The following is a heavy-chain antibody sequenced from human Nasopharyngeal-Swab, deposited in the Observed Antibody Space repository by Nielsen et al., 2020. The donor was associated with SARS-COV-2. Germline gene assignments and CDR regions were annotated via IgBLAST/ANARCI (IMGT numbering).Heavy chain of an antibody. D-gene: IGHD1/OR15-1a*01. CDR3: TAGFPFEQ. V-gene: IGHV4-31*02. J-gene: IGHJ4*02. Sequence: WIRQPPGKGLEWIGYIYYSGSTYYNPSLKSRVTISVDTSKNQFSLKLSSVTAADTAVYYCTAGFPFEQWGQGALVTVSS. CDR2: IYYSGST.